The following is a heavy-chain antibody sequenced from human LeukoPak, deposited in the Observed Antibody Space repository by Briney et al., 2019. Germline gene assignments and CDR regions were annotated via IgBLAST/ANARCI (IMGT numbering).Heavy chain of an antibody. CDR1: GGSISGYC. CDR3: ARDGDCSRTSCHYFDY. D-gene: IGHD2-2*01. J-gene: IGHJ4*02. Sequence: SETLSLTCTVSGGSISGYCWSWIRQPPGKGLEWIGYIYYSGSTNYNPSLKSRVTISADTSKNQFSLKLSSVTAADTAVYYCARDGDCSRTSCHYFDYWGQGTLVTVSS. V-gene: IGHV4-59*01. CDR2: IYYSGST.